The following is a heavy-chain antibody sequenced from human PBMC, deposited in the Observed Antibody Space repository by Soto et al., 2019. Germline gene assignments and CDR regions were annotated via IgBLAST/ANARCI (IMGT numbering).Heavy chain of an antibody. J-gene: IGHJ5*02. CDR2: IYYSGST. Sequence: SETLSLTCTVSGGSISSGGYYWSWIRQHPGXGLEWIGYIYYSGSTYYNPSLKSRVTISVDTSKNQFSLKLSSVTAADTAVYYCARGPDYYDSSGYSNWFDPWGQGTLVTVSS. CDR3: ARGPDYYDSSGYSNWFDP. D-gene: IGHD3-22*01. V-gene: IGHV4-31*03. CDR1: GGSISSGGYY.